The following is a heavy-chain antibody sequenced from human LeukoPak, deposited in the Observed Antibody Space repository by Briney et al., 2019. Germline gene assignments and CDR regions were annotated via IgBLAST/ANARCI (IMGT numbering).Heavy chain of an antibody. V-gene: IGHV3-48*04. J-gene: IGHJ6*02. CDR2: ISSSGSTI. D-gene: IGHD3-9*01. CDR3: ARDRPAPHFDWLLSDYYYYGMDV. CDR1: GFTFSSYW. Sequence: PGGSLRLSCAASGFTFSSYWMNWVRQAPGKGLEWVSYISSSGSTIYYADSVKGRFTISRDNAKNSLYLQMNSLRAEDTAVYYCARDRPAPHFDWLLSDYYYYGMDVWGQGTTVTVSS.